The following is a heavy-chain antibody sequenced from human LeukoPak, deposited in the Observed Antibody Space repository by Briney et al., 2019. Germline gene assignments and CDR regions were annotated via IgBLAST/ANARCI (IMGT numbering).Heavy chain of an antibody. J-gene: IGHJ5*02. D-gene: IGHD3-3*01. V-gene: IGHV1-69*05. Sequence: SVTVSCKASGGTFSSYAISWVRQAPGQGLEWMGGIIPIFGTANYAQKFQGRVTITTDESTSTAYMELSSLRSEDTAVYYCARDRASITIFGNNWFDPWGQGTLVTVSS. CDR1: GGTFSSYA. CDR2: IIPIFGTA. CDR3: ARDRASITIFGNNWFDP.